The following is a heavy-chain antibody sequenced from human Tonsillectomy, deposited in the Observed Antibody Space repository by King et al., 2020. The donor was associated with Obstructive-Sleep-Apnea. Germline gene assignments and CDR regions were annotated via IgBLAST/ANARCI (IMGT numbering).Heavy chain of an antibody. CDR3: GRNDYGDYGALD. Sequence: VQLQQWGAGLLKPSETLSLTCAVSGGSFSGFSWSWIRQPPGKGLEWIGDINDSGSTNYAPSLKSRVTISIDTSKNQFSPKLSSVTAADTAVYYCGRNDYGDYGALDWGQGTLVTVAS. J-gene: IGHJ4*02. CDR1: GGSFSGFS. D-gene: IGHD4-17*01. CDR2: INDSGST. V-gene: IGHV4-34*01.